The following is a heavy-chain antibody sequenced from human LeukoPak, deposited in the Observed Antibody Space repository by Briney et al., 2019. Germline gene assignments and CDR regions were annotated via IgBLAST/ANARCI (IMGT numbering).Heavy chain of an antibody. CDR3: ARDLDPIDY. V-gene: IGHV4-59*01. J-gene: IGHJ4*02. CDR1: GGSISSYY. D-gene: IGHD3-3*01. CDR2: IYYSGST. Sequence: KPSETLSLTCTVSGGSISSYYWSWTRQPPGKGLVWIGYIYYSGSTNYNPSLKSRVTISVDTSKNQFSLKLSSVTAADTAVYYCARDLDPIDYWGQGTLVTVSS.